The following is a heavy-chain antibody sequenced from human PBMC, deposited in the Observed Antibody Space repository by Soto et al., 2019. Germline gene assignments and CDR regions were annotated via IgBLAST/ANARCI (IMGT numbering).Heavy chain of an antibody. D-gene: IGHD3-3*01. CDR2: MNPNSGNT. V-gene: IGHV1-8*01. J-gene: IGHJ6*02. CDR3: ARGDTYYDFWSGYYTGYYYGMDV. CDR1: GYTFTSYD. Sequence: GASVKVSCKASGYTFTSYDINWVRQATGQGLEWMGWMNPNSGNTGYAQKFQGRVTMTRNTSISTAYMELSSLRSEDTAVYYCARGDTYYDFWSGYYTGYYYGMDVWGQGTTVTVSS.